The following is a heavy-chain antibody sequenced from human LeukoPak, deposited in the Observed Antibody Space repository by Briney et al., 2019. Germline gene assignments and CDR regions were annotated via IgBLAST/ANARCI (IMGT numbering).Heavy chain of an antibody. CDR1: GFTVSSNY. CDR3: AKDLGCSSTSCYAGPQYYFDY. J-gene: IGHJ4*02. V-gene: IGHV3-30*18. D-gene: IGHD2-2*01. Sequence: GGSLRLSCAASGFTVSSNYMSWVRQAPGKGLEWVAVISYDGSDKFYADSVKGRFTISRDNSKNTLYLQMNSLRAEDTAVYYCAKDLGCSSTSCYAGPQYYFDYWGQGTLVTVSS. CDR2: ISYDGSDK.